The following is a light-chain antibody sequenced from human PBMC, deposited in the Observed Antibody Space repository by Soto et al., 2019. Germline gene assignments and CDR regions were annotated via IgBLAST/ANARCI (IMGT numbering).Light chain of an antibody. J-gene: IGLJ3*02. V-gene: IGLV1-40*01. CDR2: GNS. CDR3: QSYDSSLSGPWV. Sequence: QSVLTQPPSVSGAPGQRVTISCTGSSSNIGAGHDVHWYHQLPATAPKLLIYGNSNRPSGVPDRFSGSKSGTSASLAITGLQAEDEADYYCQSYDSSLSGPWVFGGGTKLTVL. CDR1: SSNIGAGHD.